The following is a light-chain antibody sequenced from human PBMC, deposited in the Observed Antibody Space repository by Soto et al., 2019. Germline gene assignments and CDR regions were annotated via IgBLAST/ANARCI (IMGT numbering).Light chain of an antibody. V-gene: IGKV3-20*01. J-gene: IGKJ5*01. Sequence: EIVLTQSPGTLSLSPGERATLSCRASQSVSSSYLAWYQQKLGQAPRLLIYGASSRATGIPDRFSRSGSWTDFNLTISRLEPEDFAVDYCQQYGSSSFTFGRGTRLEIK. CDR3: QQYGSSSFT. CDR2: GAS. CDR1: QSVSSSY.